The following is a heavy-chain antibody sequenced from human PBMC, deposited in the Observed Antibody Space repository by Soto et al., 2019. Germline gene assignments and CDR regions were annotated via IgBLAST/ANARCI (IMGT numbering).Heavy chain of an antibody. CDR2: ISYDGSNK. V-gene: IGHV3-30-3*01. CDR1: GVTFSSYA. J-gene: IGHJ5*02. CDR3: ARAQYSTIAAAGYNWFDP. D-gene: IGHD6-13*01. Sequence: PGGSLRLSCAASGVTFSSYAMHWVRQAPGKGLEWVAVISYDGSNKYYADSVKGRFTISRDNSKNTLYLQMNSLRAEDTAVYYCARAQYSTIAAAGYNWFDPWGQGTLVTVSS.